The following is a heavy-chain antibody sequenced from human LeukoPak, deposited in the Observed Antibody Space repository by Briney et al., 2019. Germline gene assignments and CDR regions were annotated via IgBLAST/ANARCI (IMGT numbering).Heavy chain of an antibody. V-gene: IGHV1-2*02. CDR1: GYTFTVYY. CDR2: INPNSGGT. D-gene: IGHD1-26*01. CDR3: VRVKRGGATITFDY. Sequence: ASVKVSCKASGYTFTVYYMHWVRQAPGQGLEWMGWINPNSGGTNYAQKFQGRVTMTRVTSISTAYMELRRLRSDDTAVYYCVRVKRGGATITFDYWGQGTLVTVSS. J-gene: IGHJ4*02.